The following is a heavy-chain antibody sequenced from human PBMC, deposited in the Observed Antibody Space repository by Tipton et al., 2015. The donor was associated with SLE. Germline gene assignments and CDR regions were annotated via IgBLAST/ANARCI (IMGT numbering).Heavy chain of an antibody. J-gene: IGHJ4*02. CDR3: ARGCYDYVWGSYPDY. CDR1: GFTFSSYS. D-gene: IGHD3-16*02. Sequence: SLRLSCAASGFTFSSYSMNWVRQAPGKGLEWVSSISSSSSYIYYADSVKGRFTISRDNAKNSLYLQMNSLRAEDTAVYYCARGCYDYVWGSYPDYWGQGTLVTVSS. V-gene: IGHV3-21*01. CDR2: ISSSSSYI.